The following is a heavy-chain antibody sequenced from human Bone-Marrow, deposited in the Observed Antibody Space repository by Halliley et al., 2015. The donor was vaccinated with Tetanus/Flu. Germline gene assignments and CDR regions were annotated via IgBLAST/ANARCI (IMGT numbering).Heavy chain of an antibody. V-gene: IGHV3-74*01. D-gene: IGHD5-12*01. CDR2: INGDGSRT. CDR3: ARWQN. J-gene: IGHJ4*02. Sequence: RQAPGKGLVWVSRINGDGSRTDYADSVRGRFTISRDNAKNTLYLQMNSLRAEDMAMYYCARWQNWGQGTLVTVSS.